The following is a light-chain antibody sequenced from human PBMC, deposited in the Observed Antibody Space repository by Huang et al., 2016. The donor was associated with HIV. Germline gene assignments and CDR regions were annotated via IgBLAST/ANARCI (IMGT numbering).Light chain of an antibody. J-gene: IGKJ4*01. CDR1: RSVSSN. Sequence: EILMTQSPATLSVSPGKRVTLSCRANRSVSSNFAWYHQGGCQAPRLLIYGSSTSAPGIPARFSGSGAGTDFSLTISSLQSEDFAVYYCHQYNNWLLSFGGGTRVDI. CDR3: HQYNNWLLS. CDR2: GSS. V-gene: IGKV3-15*01.